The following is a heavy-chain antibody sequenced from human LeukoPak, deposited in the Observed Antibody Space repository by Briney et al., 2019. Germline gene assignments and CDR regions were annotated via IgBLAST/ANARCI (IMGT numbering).Heavy chain of an antibody. CDR1: GFTFGSYG. Sequence: PGGSLRLSCAASGFTFGSYGMHWVRQAPGKGLEWVAVIWYDGSNKYYADSVKGRFTISRDNSKKTLYLQMNSLRAEDTAVYYCARDRPYYDFWSGWYYYYYYYGMDVWGQGTTVTVSS. J-gene: IGHJ6*02. V-gene: IGHV3-33*01. D-gene: IGHD3-3*01. CDR2: IWYDGSNK. CDR3: ARDRPYYDFWSGWYYYYYYYGMDV.